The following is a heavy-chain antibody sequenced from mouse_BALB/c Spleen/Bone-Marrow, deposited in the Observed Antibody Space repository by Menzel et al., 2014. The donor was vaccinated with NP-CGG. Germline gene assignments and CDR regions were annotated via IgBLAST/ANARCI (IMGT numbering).Heavy chain of an antibody. Sequence: QVQLKQSGAELVKPGASVKLSCKASGYTFTSYYMFWVKQRPGQGLEWIGGINPSNGANNFNEKFKSKATLTVDKSSSTAYMQLSSLTSEDSAVYYWSRGGNFDVMDYWGQGTSVTVSS. CDR3: SRGGNFDVMDY. J-gene: IGHJ4*01. D-gene: IGHD2-1*01. V-gene: IGHV1S81*02. CDR2: INPSNGAN. CDR1: GYTFTSYY.